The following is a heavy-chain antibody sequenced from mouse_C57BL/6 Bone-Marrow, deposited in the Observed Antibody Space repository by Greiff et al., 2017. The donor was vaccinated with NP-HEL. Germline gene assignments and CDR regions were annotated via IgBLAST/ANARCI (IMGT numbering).Heavy chain of an antibody. CDR2: IDPENGDT. V-gene: IGHV14-4*01. J-gene: IGHJ4*01. CDR1: GFNIKDDY. Sequence: EVQLVESGAELVRPGASVKLSCTASGFNIKDDYMHWVKQRPEQGLEWIGWIDPENGDTEYASKFQGKATITADTSSNTAYLQLSSLTSEDTAVYYCTTYYGNYLLYAMDYWGQGTSVTVSS. CDR3: TTYYGNYLLYAMDY. D-gene: IGHD2-1*01.